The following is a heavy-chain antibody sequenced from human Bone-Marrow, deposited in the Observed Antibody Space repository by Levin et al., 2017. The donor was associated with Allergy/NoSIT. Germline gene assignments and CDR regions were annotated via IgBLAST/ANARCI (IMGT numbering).Heavy chain of an antibody. V-gene: IGHV3-74*01. CDR3: ARVGVGANYLQH. J-gene: IGHJ1*01. CDR2: INSDGSGT. CDR1: GFTFSSSW. D-gene: IGHD1-26*01. Sequence: QAGGSLRLSCAASGFTFSSSWMHWVRQAPGKGLVWVSRINSDGSGTTYADSVKGRFTISRDNAKNTLYLQMNSLRAEDTAVYYCARVGVGANYLQHWGQGTLVTVSS.